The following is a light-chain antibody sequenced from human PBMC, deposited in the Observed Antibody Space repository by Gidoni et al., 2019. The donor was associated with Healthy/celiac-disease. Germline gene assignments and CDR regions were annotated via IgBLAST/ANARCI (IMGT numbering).Light chain of an antibody. V-gene: IGKV2-28*01. Sequence: EIVMTQSPLSLPVTPGEPASISCRSSQSLLHSNGYNYLDWYLQKPGQSPQLLIYLGSSRASGVPDRFSVSGSGTDFTLKISSVEAEDVGVYYCMQVLQTPPTFGGGTKVEIK. CDR2: LGS. CDR1: QSLLHSNGYNY. CDR3: MQVLQTPPT. J-gene: IGKJ4*01.